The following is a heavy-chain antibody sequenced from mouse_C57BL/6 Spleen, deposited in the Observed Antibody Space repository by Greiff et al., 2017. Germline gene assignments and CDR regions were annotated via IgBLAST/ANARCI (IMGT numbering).Heavy chain of an antibody. V-gene: IGHV1-78*01. D-gene: IGHD2-1*01. CDR2: IYPRDGST. Sequence: VQLQQSDAELVKPGASVKISCKVSGYTFTDHTIHWMKQRPEQGLEWIGYIYPRDGSTKYNEKFKGKATLTVDKSSSTAYMQLNSLTSEDSAVYFCVYYGNYVTYFDYWGQGTTLTVSS. CDR1: GYTFTDHT. CDR3: VYYGNYVTYFDY. J-gene: IGHJ2*01.